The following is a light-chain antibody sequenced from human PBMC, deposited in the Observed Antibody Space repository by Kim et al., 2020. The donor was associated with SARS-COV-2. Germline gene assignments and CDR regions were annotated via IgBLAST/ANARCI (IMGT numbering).Light chain of an antibody. CDR1: SVDVCGYNY. Sequence: SVTISCTGSSVDVCGYNYVSWYQQHPGKAPNLMIYDVTKRPSGVPDRFSGSKSGNTASLTISGLQAEDEADYYCCSYAGTYTFYVFGTGTKVTVL. V-gene: IGLV2-11*01. J-gene: IGLJ1*01. CDR3: CSYAGTYTFYV. CDR2: DVT.